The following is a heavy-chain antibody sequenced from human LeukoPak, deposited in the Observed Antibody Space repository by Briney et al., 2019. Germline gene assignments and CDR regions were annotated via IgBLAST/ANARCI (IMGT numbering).Heavy chain of an antibody. Sequence: SETLSLTCSVSGGSVTSGTYHWAWIRQPPGKGLEWIGSVYFDGSTHYNPSLQSRVTVSVDTSKNQFSLRLSSVTAADTAHYFCARDHYYDGRGRLDPWGQGTLVTVSS. J-gene: IGHJ5*02. CDR2: VYFDGST. V-gene: IGHV4-39*07. CDR1: GGSVTSGTYH. D-gene: IGHD3-16*01. CDR3: ARDHYYDGRGRLDP.